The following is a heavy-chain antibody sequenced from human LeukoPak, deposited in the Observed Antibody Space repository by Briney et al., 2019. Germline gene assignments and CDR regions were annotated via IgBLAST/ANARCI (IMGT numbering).Heavy chain of an antibody. CDR1: GFTFSSYA. D-gene: IGHD3-10*01. CDR3: AKDDQVWFGELLLNWFDP. V-gene: IGHV3-23*01. J-gene: IGHJ5*02. CDR2: ISAGGDST. Sequence: GGSLRLSCAASGFTFSSYAMSWVRQAPGKGLEWVSGISAGGDSTYYADSVKGRFTISRDNFKNTLYLQMNSLRAEDTAVYYCAKDDQVWFGELLLNWFDPWGQGTLLTVSS.